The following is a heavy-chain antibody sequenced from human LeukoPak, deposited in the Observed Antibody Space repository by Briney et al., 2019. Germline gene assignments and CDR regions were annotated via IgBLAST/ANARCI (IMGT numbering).Heavy chain of an antibody. CDR1: GFTFSSYA. Sequence: PGGSLRLSCSASGFTFSSYAMHWVRQAPGKGLEYVSAISSNGGSTYYADSVKGRFTISRDNSKNTLYLQMSSLRAEDTAVYYCVKDLEYPSSARQLVPVGEDYWGQGTLVTVSS. CDR2: ISSNGGST. D-gene: IGHD6-13*01. CDR3: VKDLEYPSSARQLVPVGEDY. J-gene: IGHJ4*02. V-gene: IGHV3-64D*06.